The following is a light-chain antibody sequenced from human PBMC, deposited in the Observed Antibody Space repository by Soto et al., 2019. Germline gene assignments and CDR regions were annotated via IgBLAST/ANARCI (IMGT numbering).Light chain of an antibody. CDR3: RSYAGSSNVGV. CDR2: EVS. CDR1: SSDVGGYNF. J-gene: IGLJ2*01. V-gene: IGLV2-8*01. Sequence: QSALTQPPSASGSPGQSVTISCTGTSSDVGGYNFVSWYQQHPGKAPKLMIYEVSKRPSGVPDRFSGSKSANTASLTVSGLHAEDEADYYCRSYAGSSNVGVFGGGTKLTVL.